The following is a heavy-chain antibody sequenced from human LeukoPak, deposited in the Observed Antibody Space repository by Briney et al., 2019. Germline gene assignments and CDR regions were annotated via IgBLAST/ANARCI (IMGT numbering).Heavy chain of an antibody. CDR1: GGSISGYY. Sequence: PSETLSLTCTVSGGSISGYYWSWIRQPAGKGLEWIGRIYTSGSTNYNPSLKSRVTISVDTSKNQFSLKLSSVTAADTAVYYCARVWVRGAEGGRVAFDIWGQGTMVTVSS. CDR2: IYTSGST. D-gene: IGHD3-10*01. J-gene: IGHJ3*02. V-gene: IGHV4-4*07. CDR3: ARVWVRGAEGGRVAFDI.